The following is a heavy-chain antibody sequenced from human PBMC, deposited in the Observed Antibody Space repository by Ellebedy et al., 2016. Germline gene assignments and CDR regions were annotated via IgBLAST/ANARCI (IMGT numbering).Heavy chain of an antibody. J-gene: IGHJ6*02. Sequence: ASVKVSCKASGGTFSSYAISWVRQAPGQGLEWMGGIIPIFGTANHAQKFQGRVTITADESTSTAYMELSSLRSEDTAVYYCSLRYFDPSYYYYGMDVWGQGTTVTVSS. CDR2: IIPIFGTA. CDR1: GGTFSSYA. D-gene: IGHD3-9*01. CDR3: SLRYFDPSYYYYGMDV. V-gene: IGHV1-69*13.